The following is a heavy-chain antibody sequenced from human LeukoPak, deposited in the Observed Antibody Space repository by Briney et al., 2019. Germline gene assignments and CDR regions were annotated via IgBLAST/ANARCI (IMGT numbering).Heavy chain of an antibody. Sequence: GGSLRLSCAASGFTFSNYWMGWVRQAPGKGLEWVANIKQDGSEKYYVDSVKGRFTISRDNAKNSLYLQMNSLRAEDTAVYYCARAFEYYDFWSGYPKYYFDYWGQGTLVTVSS. CDR2: IKQDGSEK. CDR1: GFTFSNYW. D-gene: IGHD3-3*01. CDR3: ARAFEYYDFWSGYPKYYFDY. V-gene: IGHV3-7*03. J-gene: IGHJ4*02.